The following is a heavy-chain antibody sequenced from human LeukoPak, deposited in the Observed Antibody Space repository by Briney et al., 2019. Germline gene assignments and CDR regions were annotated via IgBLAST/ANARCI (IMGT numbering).Heavy chain of an antibody. CDR2: ISYDGSNK. CDR3: ARDLRGGSYRGDY. CDR1: GFTFSSYE. J-gene: IGHJ4*02. V-gene: IGHV3-30*04. D-gene: IGHD1-26*01. Sequence: GGSLRLSCAASGFTFSSYEMNWVRQAPGKGLEWVAVISYDGSNKYYADSVKGRFTISRDNSKNTLYLQINSLRAEDTAVYYCARDLRGGSYRGDYWGQGTLVTVSS.